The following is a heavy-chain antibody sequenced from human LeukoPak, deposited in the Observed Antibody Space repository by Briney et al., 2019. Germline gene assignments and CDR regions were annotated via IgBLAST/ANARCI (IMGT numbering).Heavy chain of an antibody. CDR3: ARGPSVLKMTTVTTPANWFDP. D-gene: IGHD4-17*01. Sequence: MSSETLSLTCTVSGGSISSGSYYWSWIRQPAGKGLEWIGRIYTSGSTNYNPSLKSRVTISVDTSKNQFSLKLSSVTAADTAVYYCARGPSVLKMTTVTTPANWFDPWGQGTLVTVSS. J-gene: IGHJ5*02. CDR2: IYTSGST. CDR1: GGSISSGSYY. V-gene: IGHV4-61*02.